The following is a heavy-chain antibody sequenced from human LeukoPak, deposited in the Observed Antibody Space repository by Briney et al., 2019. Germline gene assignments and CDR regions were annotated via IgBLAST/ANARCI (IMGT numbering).Heavy chain of an antibody. CDR3: TRVGLRFLEWLPYYFDY. V-gene: IGHV3-49*04. D-gene: IGHD3-3*01. Sequence: GGSLRLSCAASGFTFSSYSMNWVRQAPGKGLEWVGFIRSKAYGGTTEYAASVKGRFTISRDDSKSIAYLQMNSLKTEDTAVYCCTRVGLRFLEWLPYYFDYWGQGTLVTVSS. CDR2: IRSKAYGGTT. CDR1: GFTFSSYS. J-gene: IGHJ4*02.